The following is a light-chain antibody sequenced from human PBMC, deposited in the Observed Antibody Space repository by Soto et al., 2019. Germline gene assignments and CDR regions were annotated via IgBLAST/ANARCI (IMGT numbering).Light chain of an antibody. V-gene: IGKV3-11*01. CDR2: GAS. Sequence: EIVLTQSPATLSLSPGDRATLSCRASQSLSGTLAWFQHKPGQPPRLLIYGASNRATGIPARFSASGSGTDFTLTISSLEPEDFALNYCQQRTLWPRTFGQGTKVEIK. J-gene: IGKJ1*01. CDR1: QSLSGT. CDR3: QQRTLWPRT.